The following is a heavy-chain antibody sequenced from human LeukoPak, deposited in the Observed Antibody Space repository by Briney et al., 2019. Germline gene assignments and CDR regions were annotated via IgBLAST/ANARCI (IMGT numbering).Heavy chain of an antibody. CDR2: ISWNSGSI. Sequence: PGRSLRLSCAASGFTFDDYAMRWVRQGPGKGLEWVSGISWNSGSIVYADSVKGRFTISRDNAKNSLYLQMDTLRPEDTALYYCATDSMLVSGSGSYFDYWGQGTLVSVSS. CDR1: GFTFDDYA. CDR3: ATDSMLVSGSGSYFDY. V-gene: IGHV3-9*01. J-gene: IGHJ4*02. D-gene: IGHD3-10*01.